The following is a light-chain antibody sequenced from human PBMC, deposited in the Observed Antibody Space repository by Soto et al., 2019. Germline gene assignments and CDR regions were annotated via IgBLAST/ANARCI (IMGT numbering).Light chain of an antibody. CDR3: QQTFSLHRT. V-gene: IGKV1-39*01. CDR2: ETS. CDR1: QKVRSY. Sequence: DTHMAQSPSSLSASVGDRVTITCRASQKVRSYLNWYQQKPGEAPNPLIYETSTLQSGVPSRFSGDGYGTDFTLSISSLHPEDFATYYGQQTFSLHRTLGQWTKVEI. J-gene: IGKJ1*01.